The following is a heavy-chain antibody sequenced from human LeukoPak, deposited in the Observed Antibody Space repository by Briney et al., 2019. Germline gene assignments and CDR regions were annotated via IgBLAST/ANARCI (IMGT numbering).Heavy chain of an antibody. CDR1: GYTFTSYD. CDR2: MNPNSGNT. Sequence: ASVKVSCKASGYTFTSYDINWVRQATGQGLEWMGWMNPNSGNTGYAQKFQGRVTMTRNTSISTAYMELSSLRSEDTAVYYCARGGWSFHYYYGMDVWGQGTTVTVSS. V-gene: IGHV1-8*01. D-gene: IGHD6-19*01. CDR3: ARGGWSFHYYYGMDV. J-gene: IGHJ6*02.